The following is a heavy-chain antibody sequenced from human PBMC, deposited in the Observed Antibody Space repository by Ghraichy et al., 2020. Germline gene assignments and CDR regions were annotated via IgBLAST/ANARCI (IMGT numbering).Heavy chain of an antibody. CDR3: ARGAAGFDP. D-gene: IGHD6-13*01. V-gene: IGHV4-61*01. CDR2: ISYTGST. CDR1: GGSVSSGSHS. J-gene: IGHJ5*02. Sequence: SETLSLTCTVSGGSVSSGSHSWSWIRQPPGKGLEWIGYISYTGSTNYNPSFKSRVTISVDTSKNQFSLKLGSVTAADTAVYYCARGAAGFDPWGQGTLVTVSS.